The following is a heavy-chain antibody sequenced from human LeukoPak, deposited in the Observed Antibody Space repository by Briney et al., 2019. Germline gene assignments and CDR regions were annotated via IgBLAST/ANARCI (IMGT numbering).Heavy chain of an antibody. D-gene: IGHD3-10*01. V-gene: IGHV3-23*01. CDR1: GFTFSSYG. CDR2: ISGGAGST. Sequence: GGSLRLSCAASGFTFSSYGMSWVRQAPGKGLEWVSGISGGAGSTYYADSVKGRFTISRENAKNSLYLQMNSLRAGDTAVYYCARATSGFGELLSDYWGQGTLVTVSS. J-gene: IGHJ4*02. CDR3: ARATSGFGELLSDY.